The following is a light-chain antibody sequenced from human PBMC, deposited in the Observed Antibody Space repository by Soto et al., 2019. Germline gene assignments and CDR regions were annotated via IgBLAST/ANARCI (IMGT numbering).Light chain of an antibody. CDR1: SSNIGAGYG. V-gene: IGLV1-40*01. CDR2: NYV. J-gene: IGLJ2*01. Sequence: QSALTQPPSVSGAPGQRVTISCAGTSSNIGAGYGVHRYQQLPGRAPKLLIHNYVNRPSGVPDRFSGSKSGTSASLAITGLQGEDEGDYYCQSYDSNLSGSLFGGGTKLTVL. CDR3: QSYDSNLSGSL.